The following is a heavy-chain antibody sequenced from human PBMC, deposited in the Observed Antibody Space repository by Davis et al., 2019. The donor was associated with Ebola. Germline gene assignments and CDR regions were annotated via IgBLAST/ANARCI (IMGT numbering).Heavy chain of an antibody. CDR2: ISSSGSTI. V-gene: IGHV3-11*01. Sequence: GESLKISCASSGFTFSDYYMSWIRPAPGKGLEWVSYISSSGSTIYYADSVKGRFTISRANAKNSLYLQMNSLRAEDTAVYYCARVYYYGSGENGMDVWGQGTTVTVSS. CDR3: ARVYYYGSGENGMDV. J-gene: IGHJ6*02. D-gene: IGHD3-10*01. CDR1: GFTFSDYY.